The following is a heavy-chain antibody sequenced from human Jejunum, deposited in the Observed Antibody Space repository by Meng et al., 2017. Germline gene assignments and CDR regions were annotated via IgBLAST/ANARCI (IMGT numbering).Heavy chain of an antibody. Sequence: VQLVAFGGCLFKPGGSLRLSCAAFGFPSSDYQMSWIRQAPGKRLEWVSCIAPSGSTIYYADSVGGRFTFSRDNAKNSLYLQMNSLRVEDTAVYYCARGCTRPDYWGQGTLVTVSS. CDR3: ARGCTRPDY. J-gene: IGHJ4*02. CDR2: IAPSGSTI. CDR1: GFPSSDYQ. D-gene: IGHD2-2*01. V-gene: IGHV3-11*01.